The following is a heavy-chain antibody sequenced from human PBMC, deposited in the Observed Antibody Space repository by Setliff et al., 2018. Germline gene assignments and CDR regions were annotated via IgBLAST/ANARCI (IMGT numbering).Heavy chain of an antibody. D-gene: IGHD1-26*01. V-gene: IGHV4-61*09. Sequence: KTSETLSLTCSVSGASITSGGFYWTWIRQPAGKGLEWIGHISPSGSTTYNPSVKSRVTISLDTSKSHFSLKLDSVTAADTALYYCARSPSSGAYWNPRPFYSDYWARGTLVTVSS. CDR1: GASITSGGFY. J-gene: IGHJ4*02. CDR3: ARSPSSGAYWNPRPFYSDY. CDR2: ISPSGST.